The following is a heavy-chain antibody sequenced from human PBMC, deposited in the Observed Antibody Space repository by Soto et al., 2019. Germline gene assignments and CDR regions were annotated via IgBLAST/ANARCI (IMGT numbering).Heavy chain of an antibody. Sequence: SETLSLTCAVYGGSFSGYYWSWIRQPPGKGLEWIGEINHSGSTNYNPSLKSRVTISVDTSKNQFSLKLSSVTAADTAVYYCARGTFVVVVAATYAEDFQHWGQGTLVTVSS. D-gene: IGHD2-15*01. J-gene: IGHJ1*01. CDR2: INHSGST. CDR3: ARGTFVVVVAATYAEDFQH. CDR1: GGSFSGYY. V-gene: IGHV4-34*01.